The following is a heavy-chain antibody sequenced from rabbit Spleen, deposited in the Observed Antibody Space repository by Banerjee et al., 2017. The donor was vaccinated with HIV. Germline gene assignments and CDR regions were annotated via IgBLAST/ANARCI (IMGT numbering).Heavy chain of an antibody. CDR2: IAVGSGGFT. D-gene: IGHD7-1*01. Sequence: QSLEESGGDLVKPGASLTLTCTASGVSFSSSSYMCWVRQPPGKGLEWIACIAVGSGGFTYYANWAKGRFTISKTSSTTVTLQMTTLTAVDTATYFCARDTGTSFSSYGMDLWGPGTLVTVS. J-gene: IGHJ6*01. CDR1: GVSFSSSSY. CDR3: ARDTGTSFSSYGMDL. V-gene: IGHV1S40*01.